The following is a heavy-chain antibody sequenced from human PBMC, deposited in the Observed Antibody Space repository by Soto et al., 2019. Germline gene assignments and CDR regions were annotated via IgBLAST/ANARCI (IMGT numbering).Heavy chain of an antibody. CDR3: TIYSYSSIVVVRFDY. J-gene: IGHJ4*01. Sequence: GGSLRLSCAGSGFPFSNAWINWVRHVPGKGLEWVGRIKSRALGGTTDFAAPVRGRFAITRDDSRNVAYMQMNSLHTEDTAVYYCTIYSYSSIVVVRFDYWGHGSLVTVS. CDR2: IKSRALGGTT. CDR1: GFPFSNAW. V-gene: IGHV3-15*07. D-gene: IGHD2-15*01.